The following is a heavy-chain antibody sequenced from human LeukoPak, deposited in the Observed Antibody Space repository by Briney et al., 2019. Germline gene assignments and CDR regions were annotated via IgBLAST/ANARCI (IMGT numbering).Heavy chain of an antibody. Sequence: GASVKVSCKASGYTFTSYDINWVRQATGQGLEWTGWMNPNSGNTGYAQKFQGRVTMTWNTSISTAYMELSSLRSEDTAVYYCARDSSSGVYYFDYWGQGTLVTVSS. D-gene: IGHD6-6*01. CDR2: MNPNSGNT. V-gene: IGHV1-8*01. CDR3: ARDSSSGVYYFDY. J-gene: IGHJ4*02. CDR1: GYTFTSYD.